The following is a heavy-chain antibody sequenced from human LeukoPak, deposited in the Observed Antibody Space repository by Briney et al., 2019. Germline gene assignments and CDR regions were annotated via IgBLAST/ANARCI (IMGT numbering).Heavy chain of an antibody. D-gene: IGHD3-3*01. J-gene: IGHJ4*02. CDR1: GFTFSSYA. V-gene: IGHV3-30-3*01. CDR3: ARGYYDFWSGYYRTYFDC. Sequence: PGGSLRLSCAASGFTFSSYAMHWVRQAPGKGLEWVAVISYDGSNKYYADSVKGRFTISRDNSKNTLYLQMNSLRAEDTAVYYCARGYYDFWSGYYRTYFDCWGQGTLVTVSS. CDR2: ISYDGSNK.